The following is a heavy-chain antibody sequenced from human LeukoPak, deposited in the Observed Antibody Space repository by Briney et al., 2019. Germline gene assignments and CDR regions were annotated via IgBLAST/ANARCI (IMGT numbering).Heavy chain of an antibody. V-gene: IGHV3-7*03. CDR2: INKDGGEK. CDR1: GFTFSSYW. Sequence: GGSLRLSCAASGFTFSSYWMSWVRQAPGKGLEWVANINKDGGEKYYVDSVKGRFTISRDNAKNSLYLQMNSLRADDTAVYYCVKDSPFGGYWGQGTVVTVSS. CDR3: VKDSPFGGY. J-gene: IGHJ4*02. D-gene: IGHD3-16*01.